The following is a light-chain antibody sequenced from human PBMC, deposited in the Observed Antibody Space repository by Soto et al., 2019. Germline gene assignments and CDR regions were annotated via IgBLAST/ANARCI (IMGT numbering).Light chain of an antibody. V-gene: IGKV1-6*01. CDR1: QGISNE. CDR2: GAS. CDR3: LQDYTYPWT. J-gene: IGKJ1*01. Sequence: IQRTQSPSSLSASVGDRVTITCRASQGISNELGWYQQRPGKAPKVLIYGASNLQSGVPSRFSGSASGTDFTLTIGSLQPEDFATYYCLQDYTYPWTFGQGTKVDI.